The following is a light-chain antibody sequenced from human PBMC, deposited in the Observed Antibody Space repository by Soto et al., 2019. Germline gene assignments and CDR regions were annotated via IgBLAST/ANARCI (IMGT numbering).Light chain of an antibody. V-gene: IGLV1-40*01. Sequence: QSVLTQPPSVSGAPGQRVTISCTGSSSNIGSGYDVHWYQQFPGTAPKLLISSHNNRPSGVPDRFFGSKSGTSASLTIIGLQAEDEGDYYFQSYDSSLSGSGVFGGGTKVTVL. J-gene: IGLJ3*02. CDR3: QSYDSSLSGSGV. CDR2: SHN. CDR1: SSNIGSGYD.